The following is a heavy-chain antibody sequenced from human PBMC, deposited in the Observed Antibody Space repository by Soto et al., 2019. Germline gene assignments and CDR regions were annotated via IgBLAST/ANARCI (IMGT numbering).Heavy chain of an antibody. CDR2: IWYDGSNK. J-gene: IGHJ6*02. Sequence: GGSLRLSCAASGFTFSSYGMHWVRQAPGKGLEWVAVIWYDGSNKYYADSVKGRFTISRDNSKNTLYLQMNSLRAEDTAVYYCARDPEGEDDYYYGMDVWGQGTTVTVSS. CDR3: ARDPEGEDDYYYGMDV. CDR1: GFTFSSYG. D-gene: IGHD2-21*01. V-gene: IGHV3-33*01.